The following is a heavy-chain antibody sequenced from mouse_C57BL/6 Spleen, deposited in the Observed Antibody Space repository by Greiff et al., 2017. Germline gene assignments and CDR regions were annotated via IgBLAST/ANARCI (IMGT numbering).Heavy chain of an antibody. CDR1: GYTFTSYW. V-gene: IGHV1-7*01. Sequence: VKLQESGAVLAKPGASVKLSCKASGYTFTSYWMHWVKQRPGQGLEWIGYINPSSGYTKYNQKFKDKATLTADKSSSTAYMQLSSLTYEDSAVYYCARSTTVVPYAMDYWGQGTSVTVSS. CDR2: INPSSGYT. D-gene: IGHD1-1*01. J-gene: IGHJ4*01. CDR3: ARSTTVVPYAMDY.